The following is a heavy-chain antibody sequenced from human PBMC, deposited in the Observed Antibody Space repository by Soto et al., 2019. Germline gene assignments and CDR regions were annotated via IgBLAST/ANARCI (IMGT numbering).Heavy chain of an antibody. CDR2: INHSGST. CDR3: ARVVYSSSCGDWFDP. Sequence: PSETLSLTCAVYGGSFSGYYWCWIRQPPGKGLEWIGEINHSGSTNYNPSLKSRVTISVDTSKNQFSLKLSSVTAADTAVYYCARVVYSSSCGDWFDPWGQGTLVTVSS. J-gene: IGHJ5*02. V-gene: IGHV4-34*01. D-gene: IGHD6-6*01. CDR1: GGSFSGYY.